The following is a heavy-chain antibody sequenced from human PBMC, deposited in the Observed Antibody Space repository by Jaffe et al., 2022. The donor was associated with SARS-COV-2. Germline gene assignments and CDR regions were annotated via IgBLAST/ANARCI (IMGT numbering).Heavy chain of an antibody. D-gene: IGHD6-19*01. CDR3: AKTAAVAGTDYLDH. Sequence: EVQLLESGGGLVQPGGSLRLSCAASGFSFSSYAMSWVRQAPGKGLECVSIISGSGGSTYFADSVKGRFTISRDSSKNTLYLQMNSLRVEDTAVYYCAKTAAVAGTDYLDHWGQGALVTVSS. CDR1: GFSFSSYA. J-gene: IGHJ4*02. V-gene: IGHV3-23*01. CDR2: ISGSGGST.